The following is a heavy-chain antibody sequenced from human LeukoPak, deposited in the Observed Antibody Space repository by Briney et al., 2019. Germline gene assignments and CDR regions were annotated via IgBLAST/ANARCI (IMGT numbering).Heavy chain of an antibody. V-gene: IGHV4-59*12. CDR1: GASISSYY. Sequence: SETLSLTCTVSGASISSYYWSWIRQPPGKGLEWIGYVYYSGSTYYNPSLKSRVTISVDTSKNQFSLKLSSVTAADTAVYYCARDQGRWLVRTFDYWGQGTLVTVSS. D-gene: IGHD6-19*01. CDR3: ARDQGRWLVRTFDY. CDR2: VYYSGST. J-gene: IGHJ4*02.